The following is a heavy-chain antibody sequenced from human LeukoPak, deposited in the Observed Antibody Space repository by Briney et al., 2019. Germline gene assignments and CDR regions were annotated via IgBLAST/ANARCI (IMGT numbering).Heavy chain of an antibody. D-gene: IGHD2-21*01. V-gene: IGHV3-21*01. CDR3: ARKIAI. J-gene: IGHJ3*02. CDR2: ISSSSIYI. Sequence: GGSLRLSCAASGFTFSHYNMNWVRQAPGKGLEWVSSISSSSIYIYYADSVKGRFTISRDNAKNSLYLQMNSLRAEDTAVYYCARKIAIWGQGTMVTVSS. CDR1: GFTFSHYN.